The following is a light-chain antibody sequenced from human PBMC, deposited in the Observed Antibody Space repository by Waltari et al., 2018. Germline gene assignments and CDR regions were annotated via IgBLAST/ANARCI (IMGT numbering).Light chain of an antibody. CDR1: QCISSY. J-gene: IGKJ1*01. CDR3: QQYYSYPWT. V-gene: IGKV1-8*01. Sequence: AIRMTPSPSSLAASTGDSVTIPCRASQCISSYLAWYQQKPGNAPKLLIYAESPLQSGVPSRFSGSGSGTDFTLTISCLQSEDFATYYCQQYYSYPWTFGQGTKVEIK. CDR2: AES.